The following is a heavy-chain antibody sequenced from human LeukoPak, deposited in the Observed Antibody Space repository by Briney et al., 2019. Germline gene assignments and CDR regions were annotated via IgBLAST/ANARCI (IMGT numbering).Heavy chain of an antibody. CDR3: AREGDSRLQH. CDR1: GGSISSSSYY. CDR2: IYYSGST. V-gene: IGHV4-39*07. J-gene: IGHJ1*01. Sequence: SETLSLTCTVSGGSISSSSYYWGWIRQPPGKGLEWIGSIYYSGSTYYNPSLKSRVTISVDTSKNQFSLKLSSVTAADTAVYYCAREGDSRLQHWGQGTLVTVSS. D-gene: IGHD2-21*02.